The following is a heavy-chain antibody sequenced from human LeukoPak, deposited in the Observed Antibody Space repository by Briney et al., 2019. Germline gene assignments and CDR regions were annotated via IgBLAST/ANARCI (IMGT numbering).Heavy chain of an antibody. J-gene: IGHJ3*02. CDR1: GITFSSYG. CDR2: IWYDGSNK. V-gene: IGHV3-33*01. Sequence: GGSLRLSCAASGITFSSYGMHWVRQAPGKGLEWVAVIWYDGSNKYYADSVKGRFTISRDNSKNTLYLQMNSLRAEDTAVYYCAREGYSSSWYAFDIWGQGTMVTVSS. CDR3: AREGYSSSWYAFDI. D-gene: IGHD6-13*01.